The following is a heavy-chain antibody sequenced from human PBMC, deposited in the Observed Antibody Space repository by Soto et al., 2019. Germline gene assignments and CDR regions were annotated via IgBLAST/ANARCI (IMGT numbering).Heavy chain of an antibody. Sequence: VQLLESGGGLIQPGGSLRLSCAASGFTFSYGIHWLRQAPGKGLEWVACISYDSSNKFYGDSVKGRFTISRDNSTNTQFLQMNSLRAEDTAVYYCAKLVIGYCSGNTCDDYWGQGTLVAVSS. J-gene: IGHJ4*02. CDR3: AKLVIGYCSGNTCDDY. CDR2: ISYDSSNK. CDR1: GFTFSYG. D-gene: IGHD2-15*01. V-gene: IGHV3-30*18.